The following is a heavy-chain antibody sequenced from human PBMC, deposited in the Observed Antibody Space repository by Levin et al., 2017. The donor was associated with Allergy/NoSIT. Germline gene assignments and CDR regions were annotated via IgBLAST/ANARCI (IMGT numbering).Heavy chain of an antibody. CDR2: ISSTSYI. D-gene: IGHD3-3*01. Sequence: GGSLRLSCAASGFTFSSYSMNWVRQAPGKGLEWVSSISSTSYIYYADSVKGRFTISRDNAKNSLYLQMNSLRAEDTAVYYCARGFGVGNYYYYGMDVWGQGTTVTVSS. J-gene: IGHJ6*02. CDR1: GFTFSSYS. CDR3: ARGFGVGNYYYYGMDV. V-gene: IGHV3-21*01.